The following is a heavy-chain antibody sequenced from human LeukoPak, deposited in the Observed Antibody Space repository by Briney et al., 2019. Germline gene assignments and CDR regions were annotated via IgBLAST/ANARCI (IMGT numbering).Heavy chain of an antibody. CDR2: ISGSGGST. Sequence: GGSLRLSCAASGFTFSSYAMSWVRQAPGKGLEWVSAISGSGGSTYYADSVKGRFTISRGNAKNTLYLQMNSLRAEDTTVYYCARGVLYFDYWGQGTLVTVSS. CDR3: ARGVLYFDY. CDR1: GFTFSSYA. V-gene: IGHV3-23*01. J-gene: IGHJ4*02.